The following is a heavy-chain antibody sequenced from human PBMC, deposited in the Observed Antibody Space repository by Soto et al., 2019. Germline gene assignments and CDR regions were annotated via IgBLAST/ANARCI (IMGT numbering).Heavy chain of an antibody. CDR3: ARSQVKKYDY. J-gene: IGHJ4*02. Sequence: QVQLQQWGAGLLKPSETLSLTCAVYGGSFSGYYWSWIRQPPGKGLEWIGEINHSGSTNYNPSLKSRVTISVDTSKDQFYLKLSSVTAADTAVYYCARSQVKKYDYWGQGTLVTVSS. CDR2: INHSGST. D-gene: IGHD4-4*01. CDR1: GGSFSGYY. V-gene: IGHV4-34*01.